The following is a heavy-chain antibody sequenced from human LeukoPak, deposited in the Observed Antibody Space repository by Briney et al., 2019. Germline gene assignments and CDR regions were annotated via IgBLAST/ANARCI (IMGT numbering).Heavy chain of an antibody. Sequence: SETLSLTCAVYGGSFSGYYWSWIRQPPGKGLEWIGEINHSGSTNYNPSLKSRVTISVDTSKNQFSLKLSSVTAADTAVYYCARVEVCSGGSCWGDYYYYYGMDLWGQGTTVTVSS. CDR2: INHSGST. CDR1: GGSFSGYY. D-gene: IGHD2-15*01. CDR3: ARVEVCSGGSCWGDYYYYYGMDL. J-gene: IGHJ6*02. V-gene: IGHV4-34*01.